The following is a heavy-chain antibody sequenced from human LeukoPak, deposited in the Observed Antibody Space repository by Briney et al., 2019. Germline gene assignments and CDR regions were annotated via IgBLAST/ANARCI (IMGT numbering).Heavy chain of an antibody. CDR1: GYTFTGYY. D-gene: IGHD3-22*01. Sequence: GASVKVSCKASGYTFTGYYMHWVRQAPGQGLEWMGRINPNSGGTNYAQKFQGRATMTRDTSISTAYMELSRLRSDDTAVYYCARALGYYYYDSSGYYIDYWGQGTLVTVSS. J-gene: IGHJ4*02. V-gene: IGHV1-2*06. CDR3: ARALGYYYYDSSGYYIDY. CDR2: INPNSGGT.